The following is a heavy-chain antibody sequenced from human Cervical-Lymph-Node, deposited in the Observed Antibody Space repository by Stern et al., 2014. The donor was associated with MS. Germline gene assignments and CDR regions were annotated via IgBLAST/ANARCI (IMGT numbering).Heavy chain of an antibody. Sequence: EVQLVESGGGLVKPGGSLRLTCAASGFTFSSYTMTWVRQAPGKGLEWVSSISSDSDYIYYAGSVKGRFTISRDNAKISLYLQMDSLGAEDTSLYYCVRRSSYGYYYDYWGQGTLVTVSS. CDR3: VRRSSYGYYYDY. V-gene: IGHV3-21*01. CDR1: GFTFSSYT. J-gene: IGHJ4*02. D-gene: IGHD3-22*01. CDR2: ISSDSDYI.